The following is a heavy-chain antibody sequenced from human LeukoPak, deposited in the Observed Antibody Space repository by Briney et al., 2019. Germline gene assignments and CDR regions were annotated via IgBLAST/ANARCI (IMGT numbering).Heavy chain of an antibody. V-gene: IGHV4-4*07. Sequence: SETLSLTCTVSGDSIISYYWSWIRQPAGKGLEWIGRIHTSGSTNYNPSLKSRVTMSVDTSKNQFSLKLSSVTAADTAMYYCARVSIAVAGGWFDPWGQGTLVTVSS. CDR3: ARVSIAVAGGWFDP. D-gene: IGHD6-13*01. CDR1: GDSIISYY. CDR2: IHTSGST. J-gene: IGHJ5*02.